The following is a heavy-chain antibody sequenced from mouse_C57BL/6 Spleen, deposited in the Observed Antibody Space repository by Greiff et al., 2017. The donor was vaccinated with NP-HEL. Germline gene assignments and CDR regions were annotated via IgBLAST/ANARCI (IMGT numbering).Heavy chain of an antibody. CDR3: AREIYYDYDDAMDY. J-gene: IGHJ4*01. CDR1: GYAFSSSW. Sequence: QVQLQQSGPELVKPGASVKISCKASGYAFSSSWMTWVKRRPGKGLGWIGRIYPGDGDTNYNGKFKGKATLTADKSSSTAYMQLSSLTSEDSAVYFCAREIYYDYDDAMDYWGQGTSVTVSS. V-gene: IGHV1-82*01. D-gene: IGHD2-4*01. CDR2: IYPGDGDT.